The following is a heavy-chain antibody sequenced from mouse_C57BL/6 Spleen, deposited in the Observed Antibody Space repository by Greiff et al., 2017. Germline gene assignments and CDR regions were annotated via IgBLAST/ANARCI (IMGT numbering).Heavy chain of an antibody. J-gene: IGHJ4*01. CDR2: IDPSDSYT. CDR1: GYTFTSYW. V-gene: IGHV1-69*01. CDR3: ASRGKTWRNYAMDY. Sequence: QVQLQQPGAELVMPGASVKLSCKASGYTFTSYWMHWVKQRPGQGLEWIGEIDPSDSYTNYNQKFKGKSTLTVDKSSSTAYMQLSSLTSEDSAVYYCASRGKTWRNYAMDYWGQGTSVTVSS.